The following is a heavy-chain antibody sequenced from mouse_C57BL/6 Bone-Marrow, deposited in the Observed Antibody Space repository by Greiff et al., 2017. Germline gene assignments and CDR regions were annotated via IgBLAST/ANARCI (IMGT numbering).Heavy chain of an antibody. V-gene: IGHV14-4*01. CDR2: IDPENGDT. Sequence: EVQLQQSGAELVRPGASVKLSCTASGFNIKDDYMHWVKQRPEQGLEWIGWIDPENGDTEYASQFQGKATITADTSSNTAYLQLSSLTSEDTAVYYCTTSSYGNLYIDYWGQGTTLPVSS. CDR3: TTSSYGNLYIDY. J-gene: IGHJ2*01. CDR1: GFNIKDDY. D-gene: IGHD2-1*01.